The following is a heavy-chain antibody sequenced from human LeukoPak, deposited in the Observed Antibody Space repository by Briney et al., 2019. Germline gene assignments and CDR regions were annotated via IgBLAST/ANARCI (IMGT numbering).Heavy chain of an antibody. CDR1: GFTFSNYE. CDR2: ISSGVSTV. D-gene: IGHD3-16*02. J-gene: IGHJ3*02. CDR3: ARGFTFGGVIVSDAFDI. V-gene: IGHV3-48*03. Sequence: GGSLRLSCAASGFTFSNYEMNWVRQVPGKGLEWVSYISSGVSTVYYADSVQGRFTISRDNDKNSLDLQMNSLRAEDTAVYYCARGFTFGGVIVSDAFDIWGQGTTVTVSS.